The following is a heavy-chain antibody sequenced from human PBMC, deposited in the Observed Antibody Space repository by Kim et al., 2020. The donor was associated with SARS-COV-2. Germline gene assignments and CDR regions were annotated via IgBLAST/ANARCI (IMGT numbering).Heavy chain of an antibody. J-gene: IGHJ6*02. V-gene: IGHV3-21*01. CDR2: ISSSSSYI. CDR1: GFTFSSYS. Sequence: GGSLRLSCAASGFTFSSYSMNWVRQAPGKGLEWVSSISSSSSYIYYADSVKGRFTISRDNAKNSLYLQMNSLRAEDTAVYYCARERSSGITIFGVTKSLYYYYGMDVWGQGTTVTVSS. CDR3: ARERSSGITIFGVTKSLYYYYGMDV. D-gene: IGHD3-3*01.